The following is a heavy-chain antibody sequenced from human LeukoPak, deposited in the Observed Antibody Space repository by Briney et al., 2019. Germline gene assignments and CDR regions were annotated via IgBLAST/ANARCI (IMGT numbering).Heavy chain of an antibody. CDR3: ARQYYDFWSGYYALGY. CDR1: GFTFSSYA. J-gene: IGHJ4*02. CDR2: ISYDGSNK. V-gene: IGHV3-30*01. Sequence: GGSLRLSCAASGFTFSSYAMSWVRQAPGKGLEWVAVISYDGSNKYYADSVKGRFTISRDNSKNTLYLQMNSLRAEDTAVYYCARQYYDFWSGYYALGYWGQGTLVTVSS. D-gene: IGHD3-3*01.